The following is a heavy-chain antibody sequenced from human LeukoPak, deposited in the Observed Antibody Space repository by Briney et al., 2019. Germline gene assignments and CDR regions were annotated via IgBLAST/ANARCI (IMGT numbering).Heavy chain of an antibody. CDR1: GFTVSSNY. D-gene: IGHD1-26*01. V-gene: IGHV3-66*01. J-gene: IGHJ4*02. Sequence: PGGSLRLSCAASGFTVSSNYMSWVRQAPGKGLEWVSVIYSGGSTYYADSVKGRFTISRDNSKNTLYLQMNSLRAEDTAVYYCARSSGSWELYFDYWGQGTLATVSS. CDR3: ARSSGSWELYFDY. CDR2: IYSGGST.